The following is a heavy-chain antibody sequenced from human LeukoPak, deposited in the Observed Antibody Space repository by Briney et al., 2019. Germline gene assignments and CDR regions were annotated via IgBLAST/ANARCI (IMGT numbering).Heavy chain of an antibody. Sequence: ASVKVSCKASGYTFTGYYMHWVRQAPGQGLEWMGWINPNSGGTNYAQKFQGRVTMTRDTSISTAYMELSRLRSDDTAVYYCARGYYGSGSYTPLNWFDPWGQGTLVTVSS. V-gene: IGHV1-2*02. CDR3: ARGYYGSGSYTPLNWFDP. CDR2: INPNSGGT. J-gene: IGHJ5*02. CDR1: GYTFTGYY. D-gene: IGHD3-10*01.